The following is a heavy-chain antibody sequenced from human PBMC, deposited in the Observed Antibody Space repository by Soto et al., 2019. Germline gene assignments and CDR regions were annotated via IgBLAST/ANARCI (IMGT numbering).Heavy chain of an antibody. CDR2: ISWNSGSI. J-gene: IGHJ4*02. Sequence: GGSLRLSCAAYGFTFDDYAMHWVRQAPGKGQEWVSGISWNSGSIGYADSVKGRFTISRDNAKNSLYLQMNSLRAEDTALYYCAKTLLKSGDYIHSDYFDYWGQGTLVTVSS. CDR3: AKTLLKSGDYIHSDYFDY. D-gene: IGHD4-17*01. CDR1: GFTFDDYA. V-gene: IGHV3-9*01.